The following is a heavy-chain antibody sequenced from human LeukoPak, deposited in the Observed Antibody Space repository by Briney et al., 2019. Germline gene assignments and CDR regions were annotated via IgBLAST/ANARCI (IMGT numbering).Heavy chain of an antibody. CDR2: ICGNGSNR. CDR1: GFTFSHYF. V-gene: IGHV3-33*01. J-gene: IGHJ4*01. Sequence: GGSLRLSCAASGFTFSHYFMHWVRQAPGKGLEWVAVICGNGSNRFYAGSVKGGFIISRDNSQNTLFLQMNSRTAEDTAIYYCPRYAQRGSVYSNSLEYWGHGTLVTVSS. D-gene: IGHD4-11*01. CDR3: PRYAQRGSVYSNSLEY.